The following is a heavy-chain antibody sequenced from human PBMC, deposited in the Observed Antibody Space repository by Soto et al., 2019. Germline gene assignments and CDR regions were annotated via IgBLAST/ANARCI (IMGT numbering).Heavy chain of an antibody. J-gene: IGHJ6*02. D-gene: IGHD2-15*01. Sequence: GGSLRLSCAASGFTFSNAWMNWVRQAPGKGLEWVGRIKSKTDGGTTDYAAPVKGRFTISRDDSKNTLYLQMNSLKTEDTAVYYCTTTNCSGGSCYTKWYYYYYYGMDVWGQGTTVTVSS. CDR2: IKSKTDGGTT. CDR1: GFTFSNAW. V-gene: IGHV3-15*07. CDR3: TTTNCSGGSCYTKWYYYYYYGMDV.